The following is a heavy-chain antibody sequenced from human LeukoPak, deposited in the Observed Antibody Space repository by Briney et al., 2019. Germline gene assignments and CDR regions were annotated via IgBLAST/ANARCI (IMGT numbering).Heavy chain of an antibody. Sequence: TGGSLRLSCAASGFTFSNYWMSWVRQAPGRGLEWVANINQNQSEKFYVDSVKGRFTISRDNAKNSLYLQMNSLRGEDTAVYYCARDESGPDHWGQGTLVTVSS. V-gene: IGHV3-7*01. CDR2: INQNQSEK. J-gene: IGHJ4*02. D-gene: IGHD1-26*01. CDR1: GFTFSNYW. CDR3: ARDESGPDH.